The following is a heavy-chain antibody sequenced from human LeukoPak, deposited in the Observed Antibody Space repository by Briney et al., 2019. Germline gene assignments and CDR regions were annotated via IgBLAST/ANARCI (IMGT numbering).Heavy chain of an antibody. CDR3: AKDLPGTTPYYYYYMDV. Sequence: PGGSLRLSCAASGFTFSSYAMSWVRQAPGKGLEWVSAISGSGGSTYHADSVKGRFTISRDNSKNTLYLQMNSLRAEDTAVYYCAKDLPGTTPYYYYYMDVWGKGTTVTVSS. V-gene: IGHV3-23*01. J-gene: IGHJ6*03. CDR2: ISGSGGST. D-gene: IGHD1-1*01. CDR1: GFTFSSYA.